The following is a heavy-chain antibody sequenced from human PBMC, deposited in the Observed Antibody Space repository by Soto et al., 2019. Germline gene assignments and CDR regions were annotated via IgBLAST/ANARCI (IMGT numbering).Heavy chain of an antibody. V-gene: IGHV3-21*03. D-gene: IGHD3-22*01. J-gene: IGHJ3*02. CDR2: ISSSTTYI. CDR1: RFTFSSST. CDR3: ARDFDSSGYYGPVGAFDI. Sequence: GGSLRLSCSASRFTFSSSTMNWVLQAPGKGLEWVSSISSSTTYIYYADSVKCRFTISRDNAKNSLYLQVNSLRAEDTAVYYCARDFDSSGYYGPVGAFDIWGQGTMVTVSS.